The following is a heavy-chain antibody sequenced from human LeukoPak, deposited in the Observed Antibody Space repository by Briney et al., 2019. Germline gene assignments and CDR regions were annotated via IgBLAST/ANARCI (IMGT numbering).Heavy chain of an antibody. CDR2: IWYDGSNK. D-gene: IGHD7-27*01. J-gene: IGHJ6*03. CDR1: GISFSSYG. CDR3: ARAGDHYYYYMDV. V-gene: IGHV3-33*01. Sequence: GGSLRLSCAASGISFSSYGMHWVRQAPGKGLEWVAVIWYDGSNKYYADSVKGRFTISRDNSKNTLYLQMNSLRAEDTAVYYCARAGDHYYYYMDVWGKGTTVTVSS.